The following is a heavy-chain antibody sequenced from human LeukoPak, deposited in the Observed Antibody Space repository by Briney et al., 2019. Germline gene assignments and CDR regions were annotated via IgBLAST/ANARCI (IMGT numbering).Heavy chain of an antibody. J-gene: IGHJ4*02. V-gene: IGHV3-7*01. CDR3: ARSERGYYGSGSYPH. Sequence: ETLSLTCAVYGGSFSGYYWSWVRQAPGKGLEWVANIKQDGSEKYYVDSVKGRFTISRDNAKNSLYLQMNSLRAEDTAVYYCARSERGYYGSGSYPHWGQGTLVTVSS. CDR2: IKQDGSEK. CDR1: GGSFSGYY. D-gene: IGHD3-10*01.